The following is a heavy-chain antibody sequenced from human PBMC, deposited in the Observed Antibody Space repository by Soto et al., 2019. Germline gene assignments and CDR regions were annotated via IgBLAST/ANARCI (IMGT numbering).Heavy chain of an antibody. D-gene: IGHD5-12*01. CDR2: IIPTFGTA. J-gene: IGHJ4*02. Sequence: SVKVSCKASGGTFSSYAISWVRQAPGQGLEWMGGIIPTFGTANYAQKFQGRVTITADESTSTAYMELSSLRSEDTAVYYCARCLVATFFGLDYWGQGTLVTVSS. CDR1: GGTFSSYA. CDR3: ARCLVATFFGLDY. V-gene: IGHV1-69*13.